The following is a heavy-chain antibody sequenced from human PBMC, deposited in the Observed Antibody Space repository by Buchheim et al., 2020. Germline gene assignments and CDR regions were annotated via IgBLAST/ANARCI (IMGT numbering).Heavy chain of an antibody. D-gene: IGHD2-2*02. CDR2: INHSGST. V-gene: IGHV4-34*01. CDR3: ARSRPVFVVVPAAIDY. J-gene: IGHJ4*02. Sequence: QVQLQQWGAGLLKPSETLSLTCAVYGGSFSGYFWSWIRQPPGKGLEWIGEINHSGSTNYNPSLKSRVTISVDTSKNQFSLKLSSVTAADTAVYYCARSRPVFVVVPAAIDYWGQGTL. CDR1: GGSFSGYF.